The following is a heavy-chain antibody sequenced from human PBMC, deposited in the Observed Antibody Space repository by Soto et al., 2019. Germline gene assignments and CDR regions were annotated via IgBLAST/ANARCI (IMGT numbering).Heavy chain of an antibody. Sequence: EVQLVESGGGLVQPGRSLRLSCAASGFTFDDYAKHWVRQAPGKGLEWVSGISWNSGSIGYADSVKGRFTISRDNAKSSLYLQMNSLRAEDTALYYCAKDVGSTVTTIPHDWGQGTLVTVSS. J-gene: IGHJ4*02. CDR2: ISWNSGSI. CDR3: AKDVGSTVTTIPHD. D-gene: IGHD4-17*01. CDR1: GFTFDDYA. V-gene: IGHV3-9*01.